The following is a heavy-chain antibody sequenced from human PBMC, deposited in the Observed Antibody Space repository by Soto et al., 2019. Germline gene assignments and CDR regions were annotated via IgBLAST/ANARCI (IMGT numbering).Heavy chain of an antibody. CDR3: AKEGTSGLYYFAY. CDR2: ISGSGDSP. Sequence: SGGSLRLSCAASGFTFSNYAISWVRQAPGKGLEWVSIISGSGDSPYYADSVKGRFTISRDNSRNTLYLQMNSLRAGDSTKYYCAKEGTSGLYYFAYWGPGTLVTVSS. CDR1: GFTFSNYA. D-gene: IGHD6-19*01. J-gene: IGHJ4*02. V-gene: IGHV3-23*01.